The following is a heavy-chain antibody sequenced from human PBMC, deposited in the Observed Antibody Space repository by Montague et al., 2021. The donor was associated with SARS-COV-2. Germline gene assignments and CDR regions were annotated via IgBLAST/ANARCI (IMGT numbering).Heavy chain of an antibody. CDR1: GCSISSSSYY. CDR3: ARDQGYNWNYYYYYGMDV. Sequence: SETLSLTYTVSGCSISSSSYYWGWIRQPPGKGLEWIGSIYYSGSTYYNPSLKSRVTISVYTSKNQFSLKLSSVTAADTAVYYCARDQGYNWNYYYYYGMDVWGQGTTVTVSS. V-gene: IGHV4-39*07. D-gene: IGHD1-20*01. CDR2: IYYSGST. J-gene: IGHJ6*02.